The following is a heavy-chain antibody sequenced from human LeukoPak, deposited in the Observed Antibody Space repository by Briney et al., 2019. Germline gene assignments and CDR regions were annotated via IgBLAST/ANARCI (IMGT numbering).Heavy chain of an antibody. CDR1: GYSISSGYY. V-gene: IGHV4-38-2*02. Sequence: SETLSLTCAVSGYSISSGYYWGWIRQPPGTGLEWIGSIYHSGSTYYNPSLKSRLTISVDTSKNQFSLKLSSVTAADTAVYYCARDKSPYYYDSSGQNWFDPWGQGTLVTVSS. D-gene: IGHD3-22*01. CDR2: IYHSGST. CDR3: ARDKSPYYYDSSGQNWFDP. J-gene: IGHJ5*02.